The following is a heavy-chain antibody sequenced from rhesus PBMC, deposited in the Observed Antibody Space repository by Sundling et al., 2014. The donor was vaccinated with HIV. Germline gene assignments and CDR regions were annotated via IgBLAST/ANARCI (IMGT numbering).Heavy chain of an antibody. CDR1: GGSIITGYW. J-gene: IGHJ1*01. CDR3: ARHRGYCTSNSCYVLDLEF. CDR2: IFGTGGST. D-gene: IGHD2-2*01. V-gene: IGHV4-93*02. Sequence: QVQLQESGPAVVKPSETLSLTCVVSGGSIITGYWWSWIRQSPGKGLEWIGGIFGTGGSTKYNPSLRSRVTISIDTSKKQFALQLTSVTAADTAVYYCARHRGYCTSNSCYVLDLEFWGQGALVTVSS.